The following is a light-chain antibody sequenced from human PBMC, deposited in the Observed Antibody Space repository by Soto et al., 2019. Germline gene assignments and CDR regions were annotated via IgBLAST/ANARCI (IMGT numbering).Light chain of an antibody. CDR1: SSDVGGYNY. CDR3: SSFTSSSTLEV. V-gene: IGLV2-14*01. CDR2: DVS. Sequence: QPLLTQPASVSGSPGQSITISCTGTSSDVGGYNYVSWYQQHPGKAPKLLISDVSNRPSGVSNRFSGSKSGNTASLTISGLQAEDEADYYCSSFTSSSTLEVFGGGTQLTVL. J-gene: IGLJ3*02.